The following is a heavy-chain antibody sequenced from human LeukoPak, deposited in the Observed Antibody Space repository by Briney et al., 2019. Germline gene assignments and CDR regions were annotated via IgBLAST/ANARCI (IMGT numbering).Heavy chain of an antibody. V-gene: IGHV1-18*04. Sequence: ASVKVSCRASGYTFTGYYIHWVRQAPGQGLEWMGWINTYNGNTNYAQKLQGRVTMTTDTSTSTAYMELRSLRSDDTAVYYCARTPTPLISGNYYNADAFDIWGQGTMVTVSS. J-gene: IGHJ3*02. CDR1: GYTFTGYY. CDR3: ARTPTPLISGNYYNADAFDI. D-gene: IGHD3-10*01. CDR2: INTYNGNT.